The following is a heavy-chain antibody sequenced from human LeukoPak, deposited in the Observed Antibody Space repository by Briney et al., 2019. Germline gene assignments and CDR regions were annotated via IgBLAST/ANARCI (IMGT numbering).Heavy chain of an antibody. CDR3: ATEAAELSIGAFDI. V-gene: IGHV1-24*01. CDR1: GYTLTELS. CDR2: FDPEDGET. Sequence: ASVKVSCKVSGYTLTELSMHWVRQAPGKGLEWMGVFDPEDGETIYAQKFQSRVTMTEDTSTDTAYIELSSLRSEDTAVYYCATEAAELSIGAFDIWGQGTMVTVSS. D-gene: IGHD3-16*02. J-gene: IGHJ3*02.